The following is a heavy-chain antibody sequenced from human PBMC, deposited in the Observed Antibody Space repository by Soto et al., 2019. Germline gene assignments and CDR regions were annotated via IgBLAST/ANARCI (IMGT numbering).Heavy chain of an antibody. CDR2: INPHSGAT. Sequence: PGPSVKVSCKASPYTFTGYYMHWVRQAPGQGLEWMGWINPHSGATNYAQKFQGRVTMTRDTSINTAYMELSSLRYDDSAVYYCARDSGTSMAWGYFDYLGQGTLLTVSS. J-gene: IGHJ4*03. V-gene: IGHV1-2*02. CDR3: ARDSGTSMAWGYFDY. D-gene: IGHD1-26*01. CDR1: PYTFTGYY.